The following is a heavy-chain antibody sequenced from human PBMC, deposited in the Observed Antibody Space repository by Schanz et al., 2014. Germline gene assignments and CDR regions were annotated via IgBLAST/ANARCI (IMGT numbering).Heavy chain of an antibody. CDR2: VHPSGTT. CDR3: ARGQDHAKPGDL. Sequence: QVPLQQWGAGLLQPSETLSLTCGVGGVSFSFYYWSWVRQPPGKGLEWIGEVHPSGTTNYNPSLSYRVTMSVAASKNQFALKLTSVTAADTAVYYCARGQDHAKPGDLWGRGTLVTISS. CDR1: GVSFSFYY. J-gene: IGHJ5*02. D-gene: IGHD2-2*01. V-gene: IGHV4-34*02.